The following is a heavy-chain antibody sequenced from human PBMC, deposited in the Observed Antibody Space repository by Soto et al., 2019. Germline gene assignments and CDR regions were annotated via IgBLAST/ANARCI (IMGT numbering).Heavy chain of an antibody. CDR1: GGSISSSNW. Sequence: PSETLSLTCAVSGGSISSSNWWSWVRQPPGKGLEWIGEIYHSGSTNYNPSLKSRVTISVDKSKNQLSLKLSSVTAADTAVYYCASGIAVAGINYYYYGMDVWGQGTTVTVSS. D-gene: IGHD6-19*01. CDR2: IYHSGST. J-gene: IGHJ6*02. CDR3: ASGIAVAGINYYYYGMDV. V-gene: IGHV4-4*02.